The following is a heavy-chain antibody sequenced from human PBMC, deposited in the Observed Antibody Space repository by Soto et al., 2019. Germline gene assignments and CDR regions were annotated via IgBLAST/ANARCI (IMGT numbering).Heavy chain of an antibody. Sequence: EVQLVESGGGLVQPGGSLKLSCAASGFTFSGSAMHWVRQASGKGLEWVGRIRSKANSYATAYAASVKGRFTISRDDSKNTAYLQMNSLKTEDTAVYYCTVSSIAARPSDYYYYGMDVWGQGTTVTVSS. CDR2: IRSKANSYAT. CDR1: GFTFSGSA. CDR3: TVSSIAARPSDYYYYGMDV. D-gene: IGHD6-6*01. V-gene: IGHV3-73*02. J-gene: IGHJ6*02.